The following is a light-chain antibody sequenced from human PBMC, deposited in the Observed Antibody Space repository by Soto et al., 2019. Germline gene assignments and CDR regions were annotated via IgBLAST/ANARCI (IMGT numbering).Light chain of an antibody. CDR3: SSYTTTNTLYV. V-gene: IGLV2-14*01. Sequence: QSALTQPASVSGSPGQSITISCTGSSSDIGTYNYLSWYQQHPGKAPKLMIYEVFIRPSGVSSRFSGSKSGSTASLTISGLLAEDEADYYCSSYTTTNTLYVFGTGTKVTVL. CDR1: SSDIGTYNY. CDR2: EVF. J-gene: IGLJ1*01.